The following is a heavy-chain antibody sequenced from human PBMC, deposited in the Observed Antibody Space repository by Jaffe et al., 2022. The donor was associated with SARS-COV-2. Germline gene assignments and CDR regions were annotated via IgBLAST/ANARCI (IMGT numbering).Heavy chain of an antibody. Sequence: EVQLVESGGGLIQPGGSLRLSCAASGFTVSSNYMSWVRQAPGKGLEWVSVIYSGGNTYYADSVKGRFTISRDNSKNTLYLQMNSLRAEDTAVYYCAREDIVVVPPAKGLWSGGTYHHGMDVWGQGTTVTVSS. V-gene: IGHV3-53*01. CDR1: GFTVSSNY. D-gene: IGHD2-2*01. CDR3: AREDIVVVPPAKGLWSGGTYHHGMDV. J-gene: IGHJ6*02. CDR2: IYSGGNT.